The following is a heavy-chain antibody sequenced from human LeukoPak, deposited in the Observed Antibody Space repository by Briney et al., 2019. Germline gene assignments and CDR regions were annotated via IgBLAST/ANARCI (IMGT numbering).Heavy chain of an antibody. Sequence: GGSLRLSCAASGFTFSDYYMSWIRQAPGKGLEWVSYISSSGSTIYYADSVKGRSTISRDNAKNSLYLQMNSLRAEDTAVYYCATYYYDSSGYSYDAFDIWGQGTMVTVSS. CDR1: GFTFSDYY. V-gene: IGHV3-11*04. CDR3: ATYYYDSSGYSYDAFDI. CDR2: ISSSGSTI. J-gene: IGHJ3*02. D-gene: IGHD3-22*01.